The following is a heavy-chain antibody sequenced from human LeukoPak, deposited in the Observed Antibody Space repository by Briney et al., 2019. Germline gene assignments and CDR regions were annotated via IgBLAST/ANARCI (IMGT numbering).Heavy chain of an antibody. D-gene: IGHD3-10*01. J-gene: IGHJ4*02. V-gene: IGHV3-30*03. CDR3: GTITMVRGVIITDDY. Sequence: DSVKGRFTISRDNSKNTLYLQMNSLRAEDTAVYYCGTITMVRGVIITDDYWGQGTLVTVSS.